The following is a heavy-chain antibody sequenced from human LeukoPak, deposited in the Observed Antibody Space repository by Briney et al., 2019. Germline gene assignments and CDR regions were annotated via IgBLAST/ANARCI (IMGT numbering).Heavy chain of an antibody. V-gene: IGHV3-30*03. Sequence: QPGGSLRLSCAASGFTFSSYGMHWVRQAPGKGLEWVAVISYDGSNKYYADSVKGRFTISRDNSKNTLYLQMNSLRAEDTAVYYCARDAKKYGGKPRAAEYFQHWGQGTLVTVSS. CDR3: ARDAKKYGGKPRAAEYFQH. CDR2: ISYDGSNK. CDR1: GFTFSSYG. J-gene: IGHJ1*01. D-gene: IGHD4-23*01.